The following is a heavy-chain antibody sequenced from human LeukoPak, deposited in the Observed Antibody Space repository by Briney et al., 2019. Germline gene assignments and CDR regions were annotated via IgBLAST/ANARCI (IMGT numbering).Heavy chain of an antibody. V-gene: IGHV4-59*08. J-gene: IGHJ6*02. CDR1: GGSISSYY. CDR3: ARSPGKLLVPTSPTYYYYGMDV. CDR2: IYYSGST. D-gene: IGHD2-2*01. Sequence: KASETLSLTCTVSGGSISSYYWSWTRQPPGKGLEWIGYIYYSGSTNYNPSLKSRVTISVDTSKNQFSLKLSSVTAADTAVYYCARSPGKLLVPTSPTYYYYGMDVWGQGTTVTVSS.